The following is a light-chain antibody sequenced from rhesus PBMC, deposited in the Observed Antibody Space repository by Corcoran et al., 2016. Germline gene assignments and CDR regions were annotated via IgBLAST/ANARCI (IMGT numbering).Light chain of an antibody. Sequence: QAALTQPPSVSGSPGQSVTISCTGTTSDIGGYIYVSWYQQHPGKAPKLILYDVSKRPSGVSDRFSGSKSDNTASLTISGLQAEDEDCYHCSSYAGSNTFIFGSGTRLTVL. CDR2: DVS. J-gene: IGLJ1*01. CDR3: SSYAGSNTFI. V-gene: IGLV2-23*01. CDR1: TSDIGGYIY.